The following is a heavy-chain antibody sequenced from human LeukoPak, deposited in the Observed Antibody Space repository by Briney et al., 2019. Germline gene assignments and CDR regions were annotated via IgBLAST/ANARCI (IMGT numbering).Heavy chain of an antibody. D-gene: IGHD3-3*01. V-gene: IGHV3-21*01. J-gene: IGHJ6*02. CDR2: ISSSSSYI. Sequence: PGGSLRLSCAASGFTFSSYSMNWVRQAPGKGLEWVSSISSSSSYIYYADSVKGRFTISRDNAKNSLYLQMNSLRAEDTAVYYCARDSGNYDFWSGYFAYYYYGMDVWGQGTTVTVSS. CDR3: ARDSGNYDFWSGYFAYYYYGMDV. CDR1: GFTFSSYS.